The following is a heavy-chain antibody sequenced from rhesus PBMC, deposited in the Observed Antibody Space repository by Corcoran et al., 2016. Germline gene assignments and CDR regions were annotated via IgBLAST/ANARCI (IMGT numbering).Heavy chain of an antibody. Sequence: QVQLQESGPGLVKPSETLSLTCAFSGGSISSSNWWSWIRQPPGKGLEWIGGIYSNSESTNYNPSLKSRVTISKDTSKNQFSLKLSSVTAADTAVYYCARAAAGTNFDYWGQGVLVTVSS. D-gene: IGHD6-31*01. CDR3: ARAAAGTNFDY. CDR1: GGSISSSNW. CDR2: IYSNSEST. J-gene: IGHJ4*01. V-gene: IGHV4S12*01.